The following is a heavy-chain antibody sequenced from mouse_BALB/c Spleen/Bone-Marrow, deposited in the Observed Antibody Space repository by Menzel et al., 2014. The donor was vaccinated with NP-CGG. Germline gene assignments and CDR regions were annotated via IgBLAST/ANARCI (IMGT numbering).Heavy chain of an antibody. V-gene: IGHV5-9-3*01. CDR2: ISSGGSYT. Sequence: EVKVEESGGGLVKPGGSLKLSCAASGFTFSSYAMSWVRQTPEKRLEWVATISSGGSYTYYPDSVKGRFTISRDNAKNTLYLQMSSLRSEDTAMYYCARHGITRLLDYWGQGTTLTVSP. J-gene: IGHJ2*01. CDR1: GFTFSSYA. CDR3: ARHGITRLLDY. D-gene: IGHD2-4*01.